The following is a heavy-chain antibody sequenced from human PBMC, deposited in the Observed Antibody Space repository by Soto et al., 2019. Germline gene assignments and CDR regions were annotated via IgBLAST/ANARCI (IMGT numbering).Heavy chain of an antibody. CDR2: ISYDGANK. Sequence: QVHLVESGGGVVQPGRSLRLSCAASGFTFSHYGMHWVRQAPGKGLQCVATISYDGANKFYADSVEGRVTISRDNSKSTLYLQMSSLRPDDTAVYYCAKSGDYGDHLSTLGAWGQGTLVTVSS. CDR3: AKSGDYGDHLSTLGA. CDR1: GFTFSHYG. D-gene: IGHD4-17*01. J-gene: IGHJ5*02. V-gene: IGHV3-30*18.